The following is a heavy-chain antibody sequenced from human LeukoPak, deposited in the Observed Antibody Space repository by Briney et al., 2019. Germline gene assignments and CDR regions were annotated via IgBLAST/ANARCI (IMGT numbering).Heavy chain of an antibody. CDR1: RFTLSNYW. V-gene: IGHV3-7*01. D-gene: IGHD6-19*01. CDR2: IKQDGSET. CDR3: ARQRGSGCLDY. Sequence: GGSLRLSCAASRFTLSNYWMSWVRQAPGKGLEWVANIKQDGSETYYVYSVKGRFTISRDNAKTSLSLQMNSLRAEDTAVYYCARQRGSGCLDYWGQGTLVTVSS. J-gene: IGHJ4*02.